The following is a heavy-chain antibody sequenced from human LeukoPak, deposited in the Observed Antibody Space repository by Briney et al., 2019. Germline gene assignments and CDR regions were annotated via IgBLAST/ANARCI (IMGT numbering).Heavy chain of an antibody. CDR3: ASSVITGTTDFDY. J-gene: IGHJ4*02. V-gene: IGHV3-21*01. D-gene: IGHD1-7*01. CDR2: ISSSSSYI. CDR1: GFTFSSYS. Sequence: SGGSLRLSCAASGFTFSSYSMNWVRQAPGKGLEWVSSISSSSSYIYYADSVKGRFTISRDNAKNSLYLQMNSLRAEDTAVYYCASSVITGTTDFDYWGQGTLVTVSS.